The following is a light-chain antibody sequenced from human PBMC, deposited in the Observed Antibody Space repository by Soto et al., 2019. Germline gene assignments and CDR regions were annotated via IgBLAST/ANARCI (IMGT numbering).Light chain of an antibody. V-gene: IGLV4-69*01. CDR1: SGHSSYA. CDR3: QAWGTGMV. J-gene: IGLJ2*01. Sequence: QPVLTQPPSASASLGASVRLTCTLTSGHSSYAIAWHQQQPEKGPQYLMKINSDGSHSKGGGIPDRFSGSSSGAERYLTISSLQSEDEADYYCQAWGTGMVFGGGTKLTVL. CDR2: INSDGSH.